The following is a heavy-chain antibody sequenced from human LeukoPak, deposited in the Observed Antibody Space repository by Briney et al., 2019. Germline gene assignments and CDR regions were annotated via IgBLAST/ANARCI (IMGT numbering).Heavy chain of an antibody. J-gene: IGHJ4*02. CDR1: GGTFSSYA. CDR3: ARGTRRITIFGQGY. Sequence: ASVKVSCKASGGTFSSYAISWVRQAPGQGLEWMGGIIPIFGTANYAQKFQGRVTITTDESTSTAYMELSSLRSEDTAVYYCARGTRRITIFGQGYWGQGTLVTVSS. D-gene: IGHD3-3*01. V-gene: IGHV1-69*05. CDR2: IIPIFGTA.